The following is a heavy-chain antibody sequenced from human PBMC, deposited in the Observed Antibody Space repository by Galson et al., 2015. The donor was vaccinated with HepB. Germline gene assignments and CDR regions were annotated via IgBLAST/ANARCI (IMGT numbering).Heavy chain of an antibody. V-gene: IGHV3-21*01. Sequence: SLRLSCAASEFTFSKYSMNWVRQAPGKGLEWVSSISSSSDYIYYADSVKGRFTISRDNAKNSLYLQMNSLRAEDTAVYYCARGRYCGGDCSTSQGDYYYYGMDVWGQGTTVTVSS. CDR3: ARGRYCGGDCSTSQGDYYYYGMDV. D-gene: IGHD2-21*02. J-gene: IGHJ6*02. CDR2: ISSSSDYI. CDR1: EFTFSKYS.